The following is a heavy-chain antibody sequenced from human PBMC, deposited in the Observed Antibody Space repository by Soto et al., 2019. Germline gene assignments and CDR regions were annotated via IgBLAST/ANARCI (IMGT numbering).Heavy chain of an antibody. CDR2: IYTGGST. V-gene: IGHV3-53*01. Sequence: QPGGSLRLSCAVSGFIVSSKYMTWVRQAPGKGLEWVSVIYTGGSTHYADSARGRSTISRDSSKNTLYLQMNSLRAEDAAVYYCTTYTGYGMDVWGQGTTVTVSS. D-gene: IGHD3-16*01. CDR1: GFIVSSKY. J-gene: IGHJ6*02. CDR3: TTYTGYGMDV.